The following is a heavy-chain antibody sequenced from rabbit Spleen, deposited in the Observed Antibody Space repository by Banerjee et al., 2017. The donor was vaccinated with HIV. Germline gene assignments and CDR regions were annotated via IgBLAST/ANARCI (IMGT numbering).Heavy chain of an antibody. CDR3: ARDLVGVIGWNFYL. J-gene: IGHJ4*01. CDR2: INAATGKP. V-gene: IGHV1S45*01. D-gene: IGHD1-1*01. Sequence: QEQLEESGGDLVKPGASLTLTCKASGLDFNVNYWICWVRQAPGKGLEWIACINAATGKPVYATWAKGRFTISRTSSTTVTLRMTSLTAADRAAYFCARDLVGVIGWNFYLWGPGTLVTVS. CDR1: GLDFNVNYW.